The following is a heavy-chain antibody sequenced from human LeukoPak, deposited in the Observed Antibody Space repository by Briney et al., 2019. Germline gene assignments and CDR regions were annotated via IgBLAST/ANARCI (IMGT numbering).Heavy chain of an antibody. J-gene: IGHJ4*02. CDR1: GGSFSGYY. CDR2: INHSGST. Sequence: PSETLSLTCAVYGGSFSGYYWSWIRQPPGKGLEWIGEINHSGSTNYNPSLKSRVTISVDTSKNQFSLKLSSVTAADTAVYYCARTQQWLPTWGFDYWGQGTLVTVSS. D-gene: IGHD6-19*01. V-gene: IGHV4-34*01. CDR3: ARTQQWLPTWGFDY.